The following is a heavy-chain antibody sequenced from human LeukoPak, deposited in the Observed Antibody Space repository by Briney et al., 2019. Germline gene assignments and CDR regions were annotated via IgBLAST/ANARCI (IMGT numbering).Heavy chain of an antibody. CDR2: IYYSGST. CDR3: ALATITAYYFDY. CDR1: GGSISSYY. J-gene: IGHJ4*02. V-gene: IGHV4-59*01. D-gene: IGHD1-14*01. Sequence: PSETLSLTCTVSGGSISSYYWSWIRQPPGKGLEWIGYIYYSGSTNYNPSLKSRVTISVDTPKNQFSLKLSSVTAADTAVYYCALATITAYYFDYWGQGTLVTVSS.